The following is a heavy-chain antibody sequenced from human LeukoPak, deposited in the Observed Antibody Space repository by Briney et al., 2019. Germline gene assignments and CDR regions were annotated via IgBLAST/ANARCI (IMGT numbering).Heavy chain of an antibody. J-gene: IGHJ6*03. V-gene: IGHV4-59*01. CDR2: THYSGSS. CDR3: ARCGRNNRGYYYMED. D-gene: IGHD2/OR15-2a*01. Sequence: SETLSLTCTVSGGSISGYSWSWIRQPPGKGLEWIGYTHYSGSSNYNPSLKSRVTISVDTSKNQFALKVSSVTAADTAVYYCARCGRNNRGYYYMEDWGKGTTVTVSS. CDR1: GGSISGYS.